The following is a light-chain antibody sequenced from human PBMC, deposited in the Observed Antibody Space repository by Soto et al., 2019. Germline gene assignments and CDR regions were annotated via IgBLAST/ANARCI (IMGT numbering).Light chain of an antibody. CDR1: QSISSY. V-gene: IGKV1-9*01. J-gene: IGKJ2*01. Sequence: DIQLTQSPSFLSASVGDRVTITCRASQSISSYLAWYQQKAGKAPKLLIYAASTLQSGVPSRFSGSGSGTEFTLTISSLQPEDFATYSCQQINSYPFTFGQGTKLEIK. CDR2: AAS. CDR3: QQINSYPFT.